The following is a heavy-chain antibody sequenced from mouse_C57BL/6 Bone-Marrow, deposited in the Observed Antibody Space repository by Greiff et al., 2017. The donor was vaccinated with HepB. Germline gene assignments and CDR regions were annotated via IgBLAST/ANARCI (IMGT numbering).Heavy chain of an antibody. Sequence: QVQLQQPGAELVKPGASVKLSCKASGYTFTSYWLPWVKQRPGQGLEWIGMIHPNSGSTNYNETFKSKATLTVDKSSSTAYMQLSSLTSEDAAVYYGARGDYSNSFAYWGQGTLVTVSA. CDR2: IHPNSGST. V-gene: IGHV1-64*01. CDR1: GYTFTSYW. D-gene: IGHD2-5*01. CDR3: ARGDYSNSFAY. J-gene: IGHJ3*01.